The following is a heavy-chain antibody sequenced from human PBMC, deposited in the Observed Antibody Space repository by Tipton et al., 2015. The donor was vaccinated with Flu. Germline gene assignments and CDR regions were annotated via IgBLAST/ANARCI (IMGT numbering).Heavy chain of an antibody. J-gene: IGHJ4*02. CDR2: INYSWST. CDR3: ATSGWRDPRGSFYF. D-gene: IGHD2-2*01. V-gene: IGHV4-31*03. Sequence: TLSLTCTVSGDSISSGGYYWTWIRQYPGKGLEWIGYINYSWSTNYHPSLKSRVTISLDTSKNQFSLRVNSVTAADTGAFFCATSGWRDPRGSFYFLGQGTQVTVSS. CDR1: GDSISSGGYY.